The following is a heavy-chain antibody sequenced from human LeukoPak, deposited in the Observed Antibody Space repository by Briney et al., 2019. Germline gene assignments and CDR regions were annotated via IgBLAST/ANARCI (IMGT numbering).Heavy chain of an antibody. CDR1: GDILSSNIAA. V-gene: IGHV6-1*01. Sequence: SQILSLTCAISGDILSSNIAAWNWIRQSPSRGLEWLGRTYYRSKWQTEYAVSLKRRLTITPDTSKNQFSLHLNSVTPEDTAVYYCARDVDSGADYWGEGTLVSVPS. CDR2: TYYRSKWQT. J-gene: IGHJ4*02. D-gene: IGHD4-17*01. CDR3: ARDVDSGADY.